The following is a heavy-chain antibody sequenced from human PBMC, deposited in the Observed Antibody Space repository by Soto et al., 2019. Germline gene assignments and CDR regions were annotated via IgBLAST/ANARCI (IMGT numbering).Heavy chain of an antibody. V-gene: IGHV4-39*01. J-gene: IGHJ4*02. Sequence: SETLSLTCTLSGGSISSSSYYSGWIRQPPGKGLEWIGSVYYSGSTYDNPSLKSRINLSVDRSKSQFSLKLTSVTAADTAVYYCARLLYDSRGYYYFDYWGQGTLVTVSS. CDR2: VYYSGST. CDR1: GGSISSSSYY. CDR3: ARLLYDSRGYYYFDY. D-gene: IGHD3-22*01.